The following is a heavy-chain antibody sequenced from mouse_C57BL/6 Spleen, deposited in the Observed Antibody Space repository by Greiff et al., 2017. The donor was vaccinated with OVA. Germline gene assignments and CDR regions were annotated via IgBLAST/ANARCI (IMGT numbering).Heavy chain of an antibody. D-gene: IGHD1-1*01. J-gene: IGHJ2*01. CDR3: ASIYYYGSSPFDY. Sequence: EVQLVESGGGLVKPGGSLKLSCAASGFTFSSYAMSWVRRTPEKRLEWVATISDGGSYTYYPDNVKGRFTISRDNAKNNLYLQMSHLKSEDTTLYYCASIYYYGSSPFDYRGQGTPLTGSS. CDR2: ISDGGSYT. CDR1: GFTFSSYA. V-gene: IGHV5-4*01.